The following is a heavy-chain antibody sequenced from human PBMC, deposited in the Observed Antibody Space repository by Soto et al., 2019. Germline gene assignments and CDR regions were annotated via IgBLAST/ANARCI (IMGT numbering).Heavy chain of an antibody. J-gene: IGHJ5*02. CDR3: ARAGGNFDP. V-gene: IGHV4-59*11. CDR2: IFYSGGT. CDR1: GGSISGHY. Sequence: SETLSLTCTVSGGSISGHYWGWIRQPPGKAPEWIGQIFYSGGTSYNPSLGGRVIMSVDTSKNQFSLKLSSMTAADTAVYYCARAGGNFDPWGQGTLVTVSS.